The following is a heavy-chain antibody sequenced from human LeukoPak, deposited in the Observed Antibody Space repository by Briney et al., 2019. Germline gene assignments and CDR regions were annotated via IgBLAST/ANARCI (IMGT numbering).Heavy chain of an antibody. CDR1: GFTFSSYW. J-gene: IGHJ6*02. D-gene: IGHD5-12*01. CDR2: INSDGSST. V-gene: IGHV3-74*01. CDR3: AKAELGCYDYGLGLGYYYYRMDV. Sequence: GGSLRLSCAASGFTFSSYWMHWVRRAPGKGLVWVSRINSDGSSTSYADSVKGRFTISRDNAKNTLYLQMNSLRAEDTAVYYCAKAELGCYDYGLGLGYYYYRMDVWGQGTTVTVSS.